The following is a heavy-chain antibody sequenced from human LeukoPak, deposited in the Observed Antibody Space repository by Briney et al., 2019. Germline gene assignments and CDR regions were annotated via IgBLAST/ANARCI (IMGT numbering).Heavy chain of an antibody. CDR1: GFTFSSYA. Sequence: PGRSLRLSCAASGFTFSSYAMHWVRQAPGKGLEWVAVISYDGSNKYYADSVKGRFTISRDNSKNTLYLQMNSLRAEDTAVYYCARDRAVAGTSWFDPWGQGTLVTVSS. CDR2: ISYDGSNK. J-gene: IGHJ5*02. CDR3: ARDRAVAGTSWFDP. D-gene: IGHD6-19*01. V-gene: IGHV3-30*04.